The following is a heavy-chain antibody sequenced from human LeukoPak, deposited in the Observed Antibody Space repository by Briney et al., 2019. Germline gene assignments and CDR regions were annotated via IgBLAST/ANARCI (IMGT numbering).Heavy chain of an antibody. V-gene: IGHV4-4*07. CDR3: ARQPPQYYGMDV. D-gene: IGHD1-14*01. CDR2: IYTSGST. Sequence: SETLSLTCSVSGRSFSNYYWSWIRQPAGKGLDWIGRIYTSGSTNYNPSLKSRVTMSVDTSNNQFSLKLTSVTAADMAVYYCARQPPQYYGMDVWGQGTTVTVSS. J-gene: IGHJ6*02. CDR1: GRSFSNYY.